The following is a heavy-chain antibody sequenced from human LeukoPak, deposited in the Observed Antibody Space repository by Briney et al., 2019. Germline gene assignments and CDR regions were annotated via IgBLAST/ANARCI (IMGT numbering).Heavy chain of an antibody. CDR1: IFTFSSYS. Sequence: GGSLRLSCAASIFTFSSYSMNWVRQAPGKGLEWVSSISSSRSYIYYADSVKGRFTISRDNAKNSLYLQMDSLRAEDTAVYYCARKQWLNSWGQGTRVIVSS. J-gene: IGHJ5*02. V-gene: IGHV3-21*01. CDR3: ARKQWLNS. D-gene: IGHD6-19*01. CDR2: ISSSRSYI.